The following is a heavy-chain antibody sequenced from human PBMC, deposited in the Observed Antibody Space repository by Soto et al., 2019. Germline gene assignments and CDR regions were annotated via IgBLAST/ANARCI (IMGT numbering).Heavy chain of an antibody. J-gene: IGHJ2*01. V-gene: IGHV4-59*08. Sequence: QVQLRESGPGLVKPSETLSLTCTVSGDSISNYYWSWIRQPPGKGLEWIGYIYYGGSTDYNPSLKSPVSISVDMSKNQFSLKLTSVTGADTAQYYCARRDSTKDWYFDLWGRGTLVTVSS. CDR1: GDSISNYY. CDR3: ARRDSTKDWYFDL. D-gene: IGHD3-22*01. CDR2: IYYGGST.